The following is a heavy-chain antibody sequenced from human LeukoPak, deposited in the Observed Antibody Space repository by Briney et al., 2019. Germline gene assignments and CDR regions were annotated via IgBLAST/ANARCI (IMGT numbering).Heavy chain of an antibody. D-gene: IGHD1-26*01. CDR3: ARAAYGGSYHSDY. CDR1: GGSVNSGSYY. CDR2: IYYSGST. J-gene: IGHJ4*02. Sequence: SETLSLTCTVSGGSVNSGSYYWNWIRQPPGKGLEWIGYIYYSGSTNYNPSLKSRVTISVDTSKNQFSLKLSSVTAADTAVYYCARAAYGGSYHSDYWGQGTLVTVSS. V-gene: IGHV4-61*01.